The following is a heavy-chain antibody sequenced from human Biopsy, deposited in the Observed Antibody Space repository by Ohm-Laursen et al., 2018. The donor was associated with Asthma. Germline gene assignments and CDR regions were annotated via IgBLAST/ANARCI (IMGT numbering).Heavy chain of an antibody. CDR1: GGTFNNYA. V-gene: IGHV1-2*06. J-gene: IGHJ5*02. D-gene: IGHD6-13*01. CDR3: ARGQKSAGDRWFDP. CDR2: INPNSGGT. Sequence: SVKVSCKPSGGTFNNYAITWVRQAPGQGLEWMGRINPNSGGTNYAQKFRGRVTMTRDTSISTAYMEVSRLRSDDTAVYYCARGQKSAGDRWFDPWGQGTLVTVSS.